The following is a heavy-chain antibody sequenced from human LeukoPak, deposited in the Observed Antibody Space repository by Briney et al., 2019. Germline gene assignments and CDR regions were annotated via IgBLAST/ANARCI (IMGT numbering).Heavy chain of an antibody. CDR3: ARPSAAGSYYSGMDV. V-gene: IGHV5-51*01. Sequence: PGASLKISCKGSGSSFSNSWIGWVRQMPGKGLEWMGIIYPGDSDTRYSPSFQGQVTISVDKSISTAYLQWSSLKASDTAMYYCARPSAAGSYYSGMDVWGKGTTVTVSS. D-gene: IGHD6-13*01. CDR1: GSSFSNSW. CDR2: IYPGDSDT. J-gene: IGHJ6*04.